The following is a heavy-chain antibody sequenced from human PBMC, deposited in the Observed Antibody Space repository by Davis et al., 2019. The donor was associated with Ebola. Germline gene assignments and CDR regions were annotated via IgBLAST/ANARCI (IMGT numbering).Heavy chain of an antibody. J-gene: IGHJ5*02. V-gene: IGHV3-21*06. CDR1: GITFNGYA. D-gene: IGHD4/OR15-4a*01. CDR2: ISATARYT. CDR3: AGDIRRGENYGWFDP. Sequence: PGGSLRLSCAGSGITFNGYALSWIRQAPGKGLEWVSSISATARYTYYADSVEGRFTISRDNARDSVYLQMNSLRVEDTAIYFCAGDIRRGENYGWFDPWGHGTLVTVSS.